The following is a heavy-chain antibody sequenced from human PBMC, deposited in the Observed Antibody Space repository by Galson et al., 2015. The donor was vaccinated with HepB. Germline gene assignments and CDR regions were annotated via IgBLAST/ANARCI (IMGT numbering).Heavy chain of an antibody. CDR2: ISSTSSRT. V-gene: IGHV3-23*01. J-gene: IGHJ4*02. CDR1: GFSFSNYA. D-gene: IGHD4-11*01. CDR3: AELGAHSPLDY. Sequence: SLRLSCAASGFSFSNYAMSWVRQAPGKGLEWVSDISSTSSRTDYGDSVKGRFTISRDNSKNTLYLQMNSLRVEDTALYYCAELGAHSPLDYWGQGTLVTVSS.